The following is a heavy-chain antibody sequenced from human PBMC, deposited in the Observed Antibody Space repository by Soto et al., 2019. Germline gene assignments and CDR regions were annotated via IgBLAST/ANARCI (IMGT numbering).Heavy chain of an antibody. D-gene: IGHD6-13*01. CDR1: GFTFSSYG. CDR3: ARSHIAAAGTSFPCFDP. CDR2: IWYDGSNK. J-gene: IGHJ5*02. Sequence: PGGSLRLSCAASGFTFSSYGMHWVRQAPGKWLEWVAVIWYDGSNKYYADSVKGRFTISRDNSKNTLYLQMNSLRAEDTAVYYCARSHIAAAGTSFPCFDPWGQGXLVTVYS. V-gene: IGHV3-33*01.